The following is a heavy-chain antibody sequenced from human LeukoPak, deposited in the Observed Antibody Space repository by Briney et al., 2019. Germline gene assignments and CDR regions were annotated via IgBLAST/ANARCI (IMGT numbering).Heavy chain of an antibody. Sequence: PSETLSLTCTVYGGSFSDDYWSWVRQPPGEGLQWIGEINPGGSTNKNPSLQSRLIMSVDTSKNQFSLNLTSVTAANTAVYYCARVHGHNLGTLDYWGQGILVTVTS. D-gene: IGHD5-24*01. CDR3: ARVHGHNLGTLDY. CDR2: INPGGST. J-gene: IGHJ4*02. CDR1: GGSFSDDY. V-gene: IGHV4-34*01.